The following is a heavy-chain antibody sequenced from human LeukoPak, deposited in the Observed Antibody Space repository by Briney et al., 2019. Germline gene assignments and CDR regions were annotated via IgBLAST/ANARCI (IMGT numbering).Heavy chain of an antibody. J-gene: IGHJ4*02. D-gene: IGHD3-22*01. V-gene: IGHV3-11*06. CDR2: ISSSSSYT. CDR1: GFTFSDYY. CDR3: ARDPDSSGLYYFDY. Sequence: GGSLRLSCAASGFTFSDYYMSWIRQAPGKGLEWVSYISSSSSYTNYADSVKGRFTISRDNAKNSLYLQMNSLRAEDTAVYYCARDPDSSGLYYFDYWGQGTLVTVSS.